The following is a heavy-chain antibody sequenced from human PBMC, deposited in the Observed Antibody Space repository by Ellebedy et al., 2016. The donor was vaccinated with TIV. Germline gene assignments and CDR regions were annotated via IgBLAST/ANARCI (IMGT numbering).Heavy chain of an antibody. D-gene: IGHD1-14*01. CDR2: VKEDGNEK. V-gene: IGHV3-7*03. J-gene: IGHJ6*02. CDR1: GFNLRSVW. Sequence: GESLKISCATSGFNLRSVWMSWVRQAPGKGLEWVANVKEDGNEKYYVDSVKGRFTISRDNAKNSLYLQMNSLRAEDTAVYFCVRDIFTAPGYGMDVWGQGTTVTVAS. CDR3: VRDIFTAPGYGMDV.